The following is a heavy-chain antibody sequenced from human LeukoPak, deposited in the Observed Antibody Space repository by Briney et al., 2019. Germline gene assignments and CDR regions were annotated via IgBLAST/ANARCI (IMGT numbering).Heavy chain of an antibody. V-gene: IGHV3-23*01. Sequence: GGSLRLSCAASGFTFSSYAMSWVRQAPGKGLEWVSGISGSGGSTYYADSVKGRFTISRDNSKDTLYLQMNSLRAEDTAVYYCAKAGCSSSNCYIDYWGQGTLVTVSS. CDR3: AKAGCSSSNCYIDY. CDR1: GFTFSSYA. J-gene: IGHJ4*02. CDR2: ISGSGGST. D-gene: IGHD2-2*02.